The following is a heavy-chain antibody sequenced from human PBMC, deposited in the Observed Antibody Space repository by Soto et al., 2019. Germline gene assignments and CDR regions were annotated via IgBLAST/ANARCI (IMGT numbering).Heavy chain of an antibody. V-gene: IGHV3-23*01. CDR3: AKDYADGYSSTYQLDNVNWIDP. CDR1: VFTFSSYA. J-gene: IGHJ5*02. CDR2: ISSGGGGT. D-gene: IGHD6-13*01. Sequence: HPGGSLRLSCAASVFTFSSYAMSWVRQAPGKGLEWVSAISSGGGGTYYADSVKGRFSISRDNSKNTLYLQMNSLRAEDTAVYYCAKDYADGYSSTYQLDNVNWIDPWGQGTLVTVSS.